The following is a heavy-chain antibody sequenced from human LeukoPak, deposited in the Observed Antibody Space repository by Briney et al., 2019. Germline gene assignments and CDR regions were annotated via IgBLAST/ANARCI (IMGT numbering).Heavy chain of an antibody. J-gene: IGHJ4*02. CDR1: GFTFSSYA. V-gene: IGHV3-23*01. D-gene: IGHD2-2*02. Sequence: PGRSLRLSCAASGFTFSSYAMSWVRQAPGKGLEWVSAISGSGGSTYYADSVKGRFTISRDNSKNTLYLQMNSLRAEDTAVYYCAKGRIPNYYFDYWGQGTLVTVSS. CDR2: ISGSGGST. CDR3: AKGRIPNYYFDY.